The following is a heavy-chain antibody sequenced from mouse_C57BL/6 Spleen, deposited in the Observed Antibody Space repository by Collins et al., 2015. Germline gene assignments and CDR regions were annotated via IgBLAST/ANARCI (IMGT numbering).Heavy chain of an antibody. D-gene: IGHD2-4*01. CDR2: FNPNNGGT. CDR1: EYTFTDYN. V-gene: IGHV1-22*01. J-gene: IGHJ4*01. CDR3: ARGGLTMIIVPGALDC. Sequence: EVQLQQSGPEVVKPGASVKMSCRASEYTFTDYNIHWVKQSHGKSLEWIGSFNPNNGGTSHNQKFRGKATLTVHKSSSTAYMELRSLTSEDSAVYYCARGGLTMIIVPGALDCWGQGTSVTVSS.